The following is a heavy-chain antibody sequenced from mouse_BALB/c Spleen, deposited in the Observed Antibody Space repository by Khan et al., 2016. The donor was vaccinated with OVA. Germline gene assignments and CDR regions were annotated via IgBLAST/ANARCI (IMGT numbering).Heavy chain of an antibody. J-gene: IGHJ3*01. CDR3: ADHLTGSLAY. CDR2: ISSGGDYT. D-gene: IGHD4-1*01. Sequence: EVELVESGGDLVKPGGSLKLSCAASGFTFSSYSMSWVRQTPDKRLEWVASISSGGDYTYYPASVTGRFTISRDNAKNTLYLQMSDLKSEDTAMYYCADHLTGSLAYWGQGTLVTVSA. V-gene: IGHV5-6*01. CDR1: GFTFSSYS.